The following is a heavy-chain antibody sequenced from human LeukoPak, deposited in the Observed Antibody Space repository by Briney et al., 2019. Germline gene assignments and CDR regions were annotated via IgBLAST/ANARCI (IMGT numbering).Heavy chain of an antibody. J-gene: IGHJ4*02. Sequence: PSETLSLTCTVSAGSISSYYWSWIRQPPGKGLEWIGYIYYSGSTNYNPSLKSRVTISVDTSKNQFSLKLSSVTAADTAVYYCAREEAAGTIDYWGQGTLVTVSS. D-gene: IGHD6-13*01. CDR3: AREEAAGTIDY. CDR1: AGSISSYY. CDR2: IYYSGST. V-gene: IGHV4-59*01.